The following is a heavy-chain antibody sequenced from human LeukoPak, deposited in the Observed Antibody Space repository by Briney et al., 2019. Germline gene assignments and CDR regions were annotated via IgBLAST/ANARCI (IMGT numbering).Heavy chain of an antibody. CDR3: TTESSGIPYYYYYGMDV. J-gene: IGHJ6*02. Sequence: GGSLRLSCAASGFTFSNAWMSWVRQAPGKGLEWVGRIKSKTDGGTTDYAAPVKGRFTISRDDSKNTLYLQMNSLKTEDTAVYYCTTESSGIPYYYYYGMDVWGQGTTVTVSS. V-gene: IGHV3-15*01. CDR2: IKSKTDGGTT. D-gene: IGHD5-18*01. CDR1: GFTFSNAW.